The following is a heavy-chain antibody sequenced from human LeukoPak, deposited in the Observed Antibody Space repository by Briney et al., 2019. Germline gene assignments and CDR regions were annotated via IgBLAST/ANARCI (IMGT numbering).Heavy chain of an antibody. CDR1: GGSISSGGYY. Sequence: PSETLSLTCTVSGGSISSGGYYWSWIRQPPGKGLEWIGYIYHSGSTYYNPSLKSRVTISVDRSKNQFSLKLSSVTAADTAVYYCARDPPGGVMFDYWGQGTLVTVSS. J-gene: IGHJ4*02. CDR2: IYHSGST. D-gene: IGHD3-16*01. CDR3: ARDPPGGVMFDY. V-gene: IGHV4-30-2*01.